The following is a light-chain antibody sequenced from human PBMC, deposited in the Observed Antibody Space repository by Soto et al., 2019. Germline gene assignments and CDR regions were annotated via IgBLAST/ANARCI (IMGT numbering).Light chain of an antibody. Sequence: DIQMTQSPSSVSASVGDRVTITCRASPGICSRVAWYQQKPGKAPNLLLYAASNLQSGVPARFSGSGSEADFTLTIGSLQPEDSATYYCQQANSIPLTVGGGTKVEIK. CDR3: QQANSIPLT. J-gene: IGKJ4*02. CDR2: AAS. V-gene: IGKV1-12*01. CDR1: PGICSR.